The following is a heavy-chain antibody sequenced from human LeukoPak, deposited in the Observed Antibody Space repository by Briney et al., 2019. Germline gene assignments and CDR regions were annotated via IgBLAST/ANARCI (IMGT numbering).Heavy chain of an antibody. D-gene: IGHD4-23*01. Sequence: SETLSLTCAVSGYSISSGYYWGWIRQPPGKGLEWIGSIYHSGSTYYNPSLKSRVTISVDTSKNQFSLKLSSVTAADTAVYYCARDSPYGGNSNWGQGTLVTVSS. V-gene: IGHV4-38-2*02. CDR1: GYSISSGYY. CDR3: ARDSPYGGNSN. CDR2: IYHSGST. J-gene: IGHJ4*02.